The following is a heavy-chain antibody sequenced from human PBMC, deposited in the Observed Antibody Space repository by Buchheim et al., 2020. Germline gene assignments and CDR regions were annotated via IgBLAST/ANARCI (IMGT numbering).Heavy chain of an antibody. CDR2: IKHDGSEK. Sequence: EVQLVESGGGLVQPGGSLRLSCAASGFTFSNYWMTWVRQAPGKGLEWVANIKHDGSEKYYVDSVKGRFTISRDHAKNSLYLQMNSLRAEDTALYYCARGYWSPYYWGQGTL. CDR1: GFTFSNYW. J-gene: IGHJ4*02. D-gene: IGHD2-15*01. CDR3: ARGYWSPYY. V-gene: IGHV3-7*03.